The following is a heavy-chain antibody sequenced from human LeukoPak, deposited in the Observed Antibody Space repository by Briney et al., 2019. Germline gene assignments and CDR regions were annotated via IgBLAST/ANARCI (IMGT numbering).Heavy chain of an antibody. Sequence: PGGSLRLSCAASGFTFSNYAMSWVRQAPGKGLEWVSYISSSGSTTYYADSVKGRFTISRDNAKNSLYLQMNSLRAEDTAVYYCASYCSTTSCYAVDYWGQGTLVTVSS. J-gene: IGHJ4*02. CDR2: ISSSGSTT. CDR1: GFTFSNYA. D-gene: IGHD2-2*01. V-gene: IGHV3-48*01. CDR3: ASYCSTTSCYAVDY.